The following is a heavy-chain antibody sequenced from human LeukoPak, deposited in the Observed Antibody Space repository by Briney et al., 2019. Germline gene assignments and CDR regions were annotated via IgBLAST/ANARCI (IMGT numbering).Heavy chain of an antibody. J-gene: IGHJ5*02. D-gene: IGHD5-24*01. CDR3: ARGGGYNSWFDP. CDR1: GYSISSGYY. Sequence: SETLSLTCTVSGYSISSGYYWGWIRQPPGKGLEWIGSIYHSGSTYYSPSLKSRVTISVDTSKNQFSLKLSSVTAADTAVYYCARGGGYNSWFDPWGQGTLVTVSS. CDR2: IYHSGST. V-gene: IGHV4-38-2*02.